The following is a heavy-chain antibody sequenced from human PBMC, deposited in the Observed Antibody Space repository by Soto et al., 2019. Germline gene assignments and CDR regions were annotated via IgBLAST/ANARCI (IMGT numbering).Heavy chain of an antibody. CDR1: GGTFMKYS. J-gene: IGHJ6*02. Sequence: QVQLVQSGAEVQKPGSSVRVSCKAPGGTFMKYSIAWVRQAPGQGLEWMGEIIPVFGTTNYAQKFQGRVTITADESTSTAYMHLSSLTSEDTAVYFWARQDTSSGYEDRSYFGMDVWGQGATVTVSS. D-gene: IGHD6-13*01. CDR3: ARQDTSSGYEDRSYFGMDV. CDR2: IIPVFGTT. V-gene: IGHV1-69*01.